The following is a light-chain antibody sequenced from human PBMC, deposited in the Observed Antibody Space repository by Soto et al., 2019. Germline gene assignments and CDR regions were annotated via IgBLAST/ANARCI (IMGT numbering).Light chain of an antibody. CDR2: KAS. Sequence: DIPMTQSPSTLSASIGDRVIITCRASQSISTWLAWYQQKPGKAPKLLIYKASTLERGVPSRFSGSGSGTDFTLTISSLQPDDFATYYCQQLNSYSWTVGQRTKV. J-gene: IGKJ1*01. CDR1: QSISTW. V-gene: IGKV1-5*03. CDR3: QQLNSYSWT.